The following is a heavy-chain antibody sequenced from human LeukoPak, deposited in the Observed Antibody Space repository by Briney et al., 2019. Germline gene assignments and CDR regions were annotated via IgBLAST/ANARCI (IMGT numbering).Heavy chain of an antibody. Sequence: PSETLSLTCTVSGYSISSGYYWGWIRQPPGKGLEWIGSIYHSGSTYYNPSLKSRVTISVDTSKNQFSLKLSSVTAADTAVYYCARGPYSSSWYWDWFDPWGQGTLVTVSS. CDR1: GYSISSGYY. J-gene: IGHJ5*02. CDR2: IYHSGST. CDR3: ARGPYSSSWYWDWFDP. V-gene: IGHV4-38-2*02. D-gene: IGHD6-13*01.